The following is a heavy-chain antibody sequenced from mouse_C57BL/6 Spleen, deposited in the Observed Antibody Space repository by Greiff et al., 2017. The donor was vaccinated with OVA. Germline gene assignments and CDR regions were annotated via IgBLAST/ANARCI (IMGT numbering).Heavy chain of an antibody. CDR1: GYAFSSSW. Sequence: QVQLKESGPELVKPGASVKISCKASGYAFSSSWMNWVKQRPGKGLEWTGRIYPGDGDTNYNGKFKGKATLTADKSSSTAYMQLSSLTSEDSAVYFCARGGYYGSNYFDYWGQGTTLTVSS. V-gene: IGHV1-82*01. CDR2: IYPGDGDT. CDR3: ARGGYYGSNYFDY. D-gene: IGHD1-1*01. J-gene: IGHJ2*01.